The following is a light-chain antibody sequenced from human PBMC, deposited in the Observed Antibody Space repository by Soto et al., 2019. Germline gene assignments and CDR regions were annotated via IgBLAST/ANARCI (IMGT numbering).Light chain of an antibody. CDR1: DSNLGTNS. Sequence: QSVLTQPPSTSGTPGQRVLLSCSGSDSNLGTNSASWYRQLPGTAPELLIYRNIQRPSGVPDRFSGSKSGASASLAISGLQSEDEADYFCAAWDDSLHGVVFGGGTQLTVL. CDR3: AAWDDSLHGVV. J-gene: IGLJ2*01. V-gene: IGLV1-44*01. CDR2: RNI.